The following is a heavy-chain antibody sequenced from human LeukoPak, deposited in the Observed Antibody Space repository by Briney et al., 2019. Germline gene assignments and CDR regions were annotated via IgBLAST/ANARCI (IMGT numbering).Heavy chain of an antibody. CDR2: IKHDGSET. J-gene: IGHJ3*02. V-gene: IGHV3-7*01. Sequence: TGGSLRLSCAASGFTISSYWMSWVRQVPGKGLESAAHIKHDGSETYYVDTVRGRFIISRDNAKNSLYLQMNSLRVEGTAVYHCARGPTDFDASDIWGHGTLVTLSS. CDR1: GFTISSYW. CDR3: ARGPTDFDASDI.